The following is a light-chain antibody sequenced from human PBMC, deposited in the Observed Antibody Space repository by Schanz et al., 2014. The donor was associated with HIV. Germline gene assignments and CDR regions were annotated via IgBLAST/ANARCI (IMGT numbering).Light chain of an antibody. Sequence: QSALTQPASVSGSPGQSITISCTGTSSDVGDYNYVSWYQQHPGKAPKLMIYDVRHRPSGISNRFSGSKSGNTASLTISGLQAEDEADYYCCSYAGSSTPYVFGAGTKLTVL. CDR1: SSDVGDYNY. V-gene: IGLV2-14*03. J-gene: IGLJ1*01. CDR2: DVR. CDR3: CSYAGSSTPYV.